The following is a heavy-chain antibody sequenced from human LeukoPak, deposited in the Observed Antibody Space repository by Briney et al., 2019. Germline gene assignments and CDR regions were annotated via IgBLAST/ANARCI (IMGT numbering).Heavy chain of an antibody. CDR1: GFSFSNYA. CDR2: IGSSDNST. D-gene: IGHD3-3*01. CDR3: AKKSYYDFWSDHYRPHFDK. J-gene: IGHJ4*02. Sequence: GGSLRLSCVASGFSFSNYAMSWVRQAPGKGLEWVSVIGSSDNSTYYADSVKGRFTISRDNSKNTLYLQMDSLRAEDTAVYYCAKKSYYDFWSDHYRPHFDKWGQGTLVTVSS. V-gene: IGHV3-23*01.